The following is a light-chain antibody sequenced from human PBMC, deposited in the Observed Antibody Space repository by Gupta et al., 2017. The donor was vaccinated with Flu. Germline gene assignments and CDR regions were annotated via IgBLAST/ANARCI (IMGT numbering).Light chain of an antibody. J-gene: IGKJ1*01. Sequence: GERATLSCRASQGVSSHLAWYQQKLGQAPGLLIYGASTRATGIPARFSGSGSGTEFTLTISSLQSEDFAVYYCQQYNTWPRTFGQGTKVEI. CDR2: GAS. CDR1: QGVSSH. CDR3: QQYNTWPRT. V-gene: IGKV3-15*01.